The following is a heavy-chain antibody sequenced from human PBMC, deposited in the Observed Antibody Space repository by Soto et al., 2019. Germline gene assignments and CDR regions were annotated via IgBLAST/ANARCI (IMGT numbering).Heavy chain of an antibody. Sequence: GGSLRLSCAASGFTFSSYSMNWVRQAPGKGLEWVSSISSSSSYIYYAASVKGRFTISRDNAKNSLYLQMNSLRAEDTAVYYCARAWDRTIVGDKTPPRYYYMDVWGKGTTVTVSS. CDR3: ARAWDRTIVGDKTPPRYYYMDV. CDR1: GFTFSSYS. V-gene: IGHV3-21*01. J-gene: IGHJ6*03. D-gene: IGHD1-26*01. CDR2: ISSSSSYI.